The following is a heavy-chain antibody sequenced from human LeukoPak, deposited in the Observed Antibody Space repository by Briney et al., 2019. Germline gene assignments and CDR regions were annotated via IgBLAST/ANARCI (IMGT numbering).Heavy chain of an antibody. J-gene: IGHJ5*02. V-gene: IGHV1-8*01. CDR2: MTPNSGQT. D-gene: IGHD2-2*01. CDR3: ARNEYATGWFDH. CDR1: GYTFTSFD. Sequence: ASVKVSCKASGYTFTSFDISWVRQATGQGLEWLGWMTPNSGQTGYAQKFQGRVALTRDTSTSTAYMELSSLTSEDTAVYYCARNEYATGWFDHWGQGTVVTVSS.